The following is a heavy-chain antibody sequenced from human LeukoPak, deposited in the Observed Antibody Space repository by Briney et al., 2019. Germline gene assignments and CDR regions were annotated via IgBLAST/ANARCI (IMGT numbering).Heavy chain of an antibody. D-gene: IGHD3-22*01. V-gene: IGHV3-23*01. J-gene: IGHJ4*02. CDR2: ISASGSST. Sequence: GGSLRLSCAASGFTFSSYTMSWVRQAPGKGLEWVSAISASGSSTYYADSVRGRFTISRDNSKNTLYLQMNSLRAEDTAVYYCAKPYYYESSGYPPLLDYWGQGTLVTVSS. CDR3: AKPYYYESSGYPPLLDY. CDR1: GFTFSSYT.